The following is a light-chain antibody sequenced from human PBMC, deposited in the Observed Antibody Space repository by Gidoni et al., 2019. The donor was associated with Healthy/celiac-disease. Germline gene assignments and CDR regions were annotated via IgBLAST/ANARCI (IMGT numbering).Light chain of an antibody. Sequence: QPVLTQPPSASADPGQKVTISCSGSSSNIGNNYVSWYQQLPGTAPKLLIYDNNTRPSGIPDRFSGSKSGTSATLGITGLQTGDEADYYCGTWDSSLSAVVFGGGTKLTVL. J-gene: IGLJ2*01. CDR1: SSNIGNNY. CDR3: GTWDSSLSAVV. V-gene: IGLV1-51*01. CDR2: DNN.